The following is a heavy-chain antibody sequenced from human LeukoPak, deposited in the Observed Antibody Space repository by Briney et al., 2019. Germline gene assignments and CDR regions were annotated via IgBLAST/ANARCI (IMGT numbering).Heavy chain of an antibody. V-gene: IGHV3-23*01. Sequence: GGSLRLSCAASGFTFRSYGLSWVRQAPGKGLEWVSTISGDGGGTYYADSVKGRFTISRDNSKNMLYLQMNSLRVEDSAIYYCANPWAYYYYGLDIWGQGTTVTVSS. D-gene: IGHD3-16*01. J-gene: IGHJ6*02. CDR1: GFTFRSYG. CDR3: ANPWAYYYYGLDI. CDR2: ISGDGGGT.